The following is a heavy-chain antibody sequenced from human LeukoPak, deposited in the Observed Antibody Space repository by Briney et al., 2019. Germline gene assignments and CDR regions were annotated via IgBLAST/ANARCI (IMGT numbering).Heavy chain of an antibody. CDR3: AKARTYWYFDL. V-gene: IGHV3-23*01. Sequence: GGSLRLSCAASGFTFSTYAMNWVRQAPGKGLEWVSSISGGGGGTYYADSGKGRFTTSRDNSENTLHLQMNRLRAEDTAVYYCAKARTYWYFDLWGGGTLVTVSS. J-gene: IGHJ2*01. CDR1: GFTFSTYA. CDR2: ISGGGGGT.